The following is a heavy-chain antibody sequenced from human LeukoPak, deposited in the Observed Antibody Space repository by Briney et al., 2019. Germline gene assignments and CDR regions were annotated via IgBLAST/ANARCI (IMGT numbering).Heavy chain of an antibody. CDR3: ATYCSSTSCYTPEYFQH. CDR2: FDPEDGET. CDR1: GYTLTELS. Sequence: ASVKVSCKVFGYTLTELSMHWVRQAPGKGLERMGGFDPEDGETIYAQKFQGRVTMTEDTSTDTAYMELSSLRSEDTAVYYCATYCSSTSCYTPEYFQHWGQGTLVTVSS. V-gene: IGHV1-24*01. D-gene: IGHD2-2*02. J-gene: IGHJ1*01.